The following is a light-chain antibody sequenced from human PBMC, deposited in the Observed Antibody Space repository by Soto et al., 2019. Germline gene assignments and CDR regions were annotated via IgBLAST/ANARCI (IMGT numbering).Light chain of an antibody. CDR3: QQYNTYS. CDR1: QSLNSW. Sequence: DIQMTQSPSTLSASVGDRVSITCRASQSLNSWLAWYQQKPGKAPKLLIYKTSTLESGVPSRFSGSGSGTEFTLTLSNLQPDDLATYYCQQYNTYSFGQGTKLEIK. J-gene: IGKJ2*01. CDR2: KTS. V-gene: IGKV1-5*03.